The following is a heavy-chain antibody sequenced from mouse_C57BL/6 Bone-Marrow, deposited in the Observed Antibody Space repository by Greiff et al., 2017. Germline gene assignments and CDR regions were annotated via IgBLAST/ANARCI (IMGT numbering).Heavy chain of an antibody. CDR3: TRGLRRGSWFAY. J-gene: IGHJ3*01. D-gene: IGHD2-2*01. CDR1: GFNIKDDY. V-gene: IGHV14-4*01. CDR2: IDPENGDT. Sequence: VQLQQSGAELVRPGASVKLSCTASGFNIKDDYMHWVKQRPEQGLEWIGWIDPENGDTEYASKFQGKATITADTSSNTAYLQLSSLTSEDTAVYYCTRGLRRGSWFAYWGQGTLVTVSA.